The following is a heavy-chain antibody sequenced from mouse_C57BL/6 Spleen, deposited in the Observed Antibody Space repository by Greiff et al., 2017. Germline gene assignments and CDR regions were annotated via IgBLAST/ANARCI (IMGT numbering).Heavy chain of an antibody. J-gene: IGHJ4*01. CDR2: IDPSDSYT. CDR1: GYTFTSYW. V-gene: IGHV1-50*01. D-gene: IGHD2-2*01. Sequence: QVQLQQPGAELVKPGASVKLSCKASGYTFTSYWMQWVKQRPGQGLEWIGEIDPSDSYTNYNQKFKGKATLTVDTSSSTAYMQLSSLTSEDSAVYYCARFGVTYAMDYWGQGTSVTVSS. CDR3: ARFGVTYAMDY.